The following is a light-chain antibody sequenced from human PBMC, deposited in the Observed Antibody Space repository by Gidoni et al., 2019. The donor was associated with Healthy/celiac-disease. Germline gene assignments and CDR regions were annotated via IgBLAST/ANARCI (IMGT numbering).Light chain of an antibody. CDR2: EVN. J-gene: IGLJ2*01. Sequence: HSALPQPPSSSGSPGQPVTISCTGTSSDFGGYHYVSWYPQHPGKAPKLLIYEVNKRPSGVPDRFSGSKYGNTASLTVSGLQAEDEADYYCSSYAVSNNLVFGGGTKLTGL. V-gene: IGLV2-8*01. CDR3: SSYAVSNNLV. CDR1: SSDFGGYHY.